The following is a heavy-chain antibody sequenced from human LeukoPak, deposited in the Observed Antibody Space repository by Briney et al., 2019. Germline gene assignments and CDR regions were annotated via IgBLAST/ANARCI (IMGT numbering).Heavy chain of an antibody. CDR3: ARDGYHYYYMDV. J-gene: IGHJ6*03. CDR2: INPSGGST. V-gene: IGHV1-46*01. CDR1: GYTFTSYY. Sequence: ASVKVSCKASGYTFTSYYMHWVRQAPGQGLEWMGIINPSGGSTSYAQKFQGRVTMTRDMSTSTVYMELSSLKSEDTAVYYCARDGYHYYYMDVWGKGTTVTVSS.